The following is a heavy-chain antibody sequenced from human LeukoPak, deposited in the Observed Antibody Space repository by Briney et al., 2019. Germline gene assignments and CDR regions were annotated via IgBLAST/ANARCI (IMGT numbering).Heavy chain of an antibody. Sequence: SETLSLTCAVSGYSISSGYYWGWIRQPPGKGLEWIGSIYHSGSTYYTPSLKSRVTISVDTSKNQFSLKLSSVTAADTAVYYCAKSEQQLGPRRWFDPWGQGTLVTVSS. CDR3: AKSEQQLGPRRWFDP. CDR1: GYSISSGYY. J-gene: IGHJ5*02. D-gene: IGHD6-13*01. CDR2: IYHSGST. V-gene: IGHV4-38-2*01.